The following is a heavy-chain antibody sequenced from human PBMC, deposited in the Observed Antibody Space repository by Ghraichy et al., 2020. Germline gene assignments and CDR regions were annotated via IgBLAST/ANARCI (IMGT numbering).Heavy chain of an antibody. CDR2: ISGSGGNT. J-gene: IGHJ4*02. Sequence: GESLNISCAASGFTFSSYAMSWVRQAPGKGLEWVSAISGSGGNTYYADSVKGRFTISRDNSKNTLYLQMNSLRAEDTAVYYCAKEGHYDFWSGSSPFDYWGQGTLVTVSS. CDR1: GFTFSSYA. V-gene: IGHV3-23*01. CDR3: AKEGHYDFWSGSSPFDY. D-gene: IGHD3-3*01.